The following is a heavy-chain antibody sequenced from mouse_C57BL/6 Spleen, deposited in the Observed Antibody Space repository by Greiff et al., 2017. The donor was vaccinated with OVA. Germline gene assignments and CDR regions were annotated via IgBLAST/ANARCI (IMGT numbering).Heavy chain of an antibody. J-gene: IGHJ4*01. V-gene: IGHV2-2*01. D-gene: IGHD2-4*01. CDR3: ARDDYDDYAMDY. CDR1: GFSLTSYG. Sequence: VQLVESGPGLVQPSQSLSITCTVSGFSLTSYGVHWVRQSPGTGLEWLGVIWRGGSTDYNAAFISRLSISKDNSKSPVFFKMNSLQADDTAIYYCARDDYDDYAMDYWGQGTSVTVSS. CDR2: IWRGGST.